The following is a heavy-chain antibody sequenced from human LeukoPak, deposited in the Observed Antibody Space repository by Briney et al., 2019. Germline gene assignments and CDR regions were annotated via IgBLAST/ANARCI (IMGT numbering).Heavy chain of an antibody. V-gene: IGHV3-23*01. CDR2: ISGSGGST. CDR3: AKREVGPPSPYRIGAFDI. J-gene: IGHJ3*02. Sequence: GGSLRLSCAASGFTFSSYAMSWVRQAPGKGLEWVSAISGSGGSTYYADSVKGRFTTSRDNSKNTLYLQMNSLRAEDTAVYYCAKREVGPPSPYRIGAFDIWGQGTMVTVSS. D-gene: IGHD1-26*01. CDR1: GFTFSSYA.